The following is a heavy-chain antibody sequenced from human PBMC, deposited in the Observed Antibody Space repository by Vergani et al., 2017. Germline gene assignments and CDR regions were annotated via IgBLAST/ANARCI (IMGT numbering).Heavy chain of an antibody. CDR1: GDSLTSDFFY. CDR2: VHSSGST. D-gene: IGHD2/OR15-2a*01. J-gene: IGHJ3*02. Sequence: QVQLQESGPGPVKPSQTLSLTCSVSGDSLTSDFFYWTWIRQPAGTRLEWIGRVHSSGSTHYNPSLGGRVSVSMDTAKNVFSLDLQSVTAADTAVYFCARGCASNRCPTRGTFEIWGRGTLVTVSS. CDR3: ARGCASNRCPTRGTFEI. V-gene: IGHV4-61*02.